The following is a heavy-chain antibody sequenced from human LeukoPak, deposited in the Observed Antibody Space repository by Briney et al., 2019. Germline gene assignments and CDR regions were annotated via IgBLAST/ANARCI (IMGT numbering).Heavy chain of an antibody. CDR1: GYTFTGYY. Sequence: VASVKVSCKASGYTFTGYYMHWVRHAPGQWLEWMGWINPNSGGTNYAQKFQGRVTMTRDTSISTAYMELSRLRSDDTAVYYCARFYYWRQYCSGGSCSSTSYGMDVWGQGTTVTVSS. J-gene: IGHJ6*02. D-gene: IGHD2-15*01. CDR2: INPNSGGT. V-gene: IGHV1-2*02. CDR3: ARFYYWRQYCSGGSCSSTSYGMDV.